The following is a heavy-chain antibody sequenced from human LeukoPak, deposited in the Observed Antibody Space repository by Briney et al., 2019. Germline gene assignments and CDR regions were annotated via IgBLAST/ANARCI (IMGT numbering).Heavy chain of an antibody. V-gene: IGHV4-61*01. J-gene: IGHJ4*02. CDR2: IYDSGST. Sequence: SETLSLTCTVSGGSIRSSYYYWGWIRQPPGKGLEWLGYIYDSGSTIYNPSLKSRVTIAVDTSKNQFSLKLSSVTAADTAIYYCVRDRELNFWGQGILVTVSS. CDR3: VRDRELNF. D-gene: IGHD3-10*01. CDR1: GGSIRSSYYY.